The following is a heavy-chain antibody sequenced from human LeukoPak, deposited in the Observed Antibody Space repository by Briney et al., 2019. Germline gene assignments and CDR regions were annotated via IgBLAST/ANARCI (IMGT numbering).Heavy chain of an antibody. V-gene: IGHV5-51*01. D-gene: IGHD5-12*01. CDR1: GYSFTDYW. Sequence: GESLKISCKGSGYSFTDYWIVWVRQMPGKGLECMGLIYPGDSDTRYSPSFQGQVIISADKSISTAYLQWSSLKASDTAMYYCARGGYSGYALGDYWGQGALVTVSS. J-gene: IGHJ4*02. CDR2: IYPGDSDT. CDR3: ARGGYSGYALGDY.